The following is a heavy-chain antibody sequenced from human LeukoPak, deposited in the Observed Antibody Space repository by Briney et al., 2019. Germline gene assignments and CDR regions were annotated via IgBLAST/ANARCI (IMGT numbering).Heavy chain of an antibody. V-gene: IGHV3-23*01. J-gene: IGHJ4*02. CDR3: AKGTAVAGSYFFDY. CDR2: IRGNGDST. CDR1: GFTLSSYA. Sequence: GGSLRLSCAASGFTLSSYAMTWVRQAPGKGLEWVSAIRGNGDSTSYADSVKGRFTISRDNSKNTLYLQMDSLRAEDTAVYYCAKGTAVAGSYFFDYWGQGTLVTVSS. D-gene: IGHD6-19*01.